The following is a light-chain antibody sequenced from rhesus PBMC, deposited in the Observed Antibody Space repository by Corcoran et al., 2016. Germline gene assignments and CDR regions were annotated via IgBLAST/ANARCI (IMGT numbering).Light chain of an antibody. V-gene: IGKV3-42*01. CDR1: QSVSSN. CDR3: QQDYSWPPFT. CDR2: SAS. J-gene: IGKJ3*01. Sequence: EIVLTQSPATLSLSPGERATFSCRASQSVSSNLAWYQQKPGQAPRLLIFSASRRATGSPARFSGSGSGMEFPLPITSLVPEDVVVYFCQQDYSWPPFTFGPGTKLDIK.